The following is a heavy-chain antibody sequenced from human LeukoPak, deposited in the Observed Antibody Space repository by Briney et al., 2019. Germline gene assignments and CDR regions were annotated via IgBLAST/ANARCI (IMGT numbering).Heavy chain of an antibody. CDR2: INPNSGGT. V-gene: IGHV1-2*02. CDR1: GYTFTGYY. CDR3: ARDSGSGWGVHGY. Sequence: ASVKVSCKASGYTFTGYYMHWVRQAPGQGLEWMGWINPNSGGTNYAQEFQGRVTMTRDTSISTAYMELSRLRSDDTAVYYCARDSGSGWGVHGYWGQGTLVTVSS. D-gene: IGHD6-19*01. J-gene: IGHJ4*02.